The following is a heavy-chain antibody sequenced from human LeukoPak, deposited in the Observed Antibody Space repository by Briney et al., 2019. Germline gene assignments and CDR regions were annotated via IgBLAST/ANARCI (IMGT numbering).Heavy chain of an antibody. CDR3: AREGGIVAVQAANWFDP. D-gene: IGHD2-2*01. CDR2: FDPNTGAT. CDR1: GDTITGYY. V-gene: IGHV1-2*02. J-gene: IGHJ5*02. Sequence: ASVKVSCKASGDTITGYYIHWVRQAPGQGLEWMGCFDPNTGATHYAQKFQGRVTMTRDTSISTAYMELSRLTSDDTAVYYCAREGGIVAVQAANWFDPWGQGTLVTVSS.